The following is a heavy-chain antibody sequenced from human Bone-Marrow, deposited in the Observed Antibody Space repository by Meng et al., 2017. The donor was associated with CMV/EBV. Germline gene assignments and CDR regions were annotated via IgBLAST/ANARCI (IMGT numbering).Heavy chain of an antibody. Sequence: ASVKVSCKASGYTFTSYGISWVRQAPGQGLEWMGWISAYNGNTNYAQKLQGRVTMTTDTSTSTAYMELRSLRSDDTAVYYCASPHEDIVVVPARGYYGMDGWGQGTTVTVSS. CDR2: ISAYNGNT. CDR1: GYTFTSYG. D-gene: IGHD2-2*01. V-gene: IGHV1-18*01. J-gene: IGHJ6*02. CDR3: ASPHEDIVVVPARGYYGMDG.